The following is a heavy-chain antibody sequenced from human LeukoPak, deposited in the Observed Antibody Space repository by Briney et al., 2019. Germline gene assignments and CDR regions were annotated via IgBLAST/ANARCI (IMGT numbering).Heavy chain of an antibody. CDR1: GFTFSNYW. Sequence: AGGSLRLSCAASGFTFSNYWMSWGRQAPGKGLEWVANIRQDGGEKNYVDSVKGRFSISRDNGKNSLYLQMNSLRVEDTAVYYCMSQNRAYYFGHWGQGTLVTVSS. D-gene: IGHD3-10*01. CDR3: MSQNRAYYFGH. J-gene: IGHJ1*01. V-gene: IGHV3-7*01. CDR2: IRQDGGEK.